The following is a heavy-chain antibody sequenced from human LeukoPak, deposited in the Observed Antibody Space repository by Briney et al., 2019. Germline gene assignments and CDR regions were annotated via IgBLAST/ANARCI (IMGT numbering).Heavy chain of an antibody. J-gene: IGHJ6*03. CDR1: GSTFSSYG. V-gene: IGHV3-30*02. CDR3: AKDVKHYDFWSGYYYYMDV. D-gene: IGHD3-3*01. Sequence: PGGSLRLSCAASGSTFSSYGMHWVRQAPGKGLEWVAVIWYGGSNKYYADSVKGRFTISRDNSKNTLYLQMNSLRAEDTAVYYCAKDVKHYDFWSGYYYYMDVWGKGTTVTVSS. CDR2: IWYGGSNK.